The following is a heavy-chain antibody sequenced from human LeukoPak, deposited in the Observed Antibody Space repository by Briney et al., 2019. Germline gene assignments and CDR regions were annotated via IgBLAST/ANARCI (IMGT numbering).Heavy chain of an antibody. V-gene: IGHV3-30*18. Sequence: GRSLRLSCAASGFTFSSYGMHWVRQAPGKGLEWVAVISYDGSNKYYADSVKGRFTISRDNSKNTLYLQMNSLRAEDTAVYYCAKGGLRHSSRGILGALLWFGELDYWGQGTLVTVSS. CDR2: ISYDGSNK. CDR1: GFTFSSYG. J-gene: IGHJ4*02. CDR3: AKGGLRHSSRGILGALLWFGELDY. D-gene: IGHD3-10*01.